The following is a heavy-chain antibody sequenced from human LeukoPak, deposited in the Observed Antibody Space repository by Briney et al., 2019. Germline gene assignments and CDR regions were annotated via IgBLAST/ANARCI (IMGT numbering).Heavy chain of an antibody. CDR3: TTSGYNWYHFDN. Sequence: SGGSLRLSCAASGFSFSDAFMSWVRQAPGKGLEWVGRIKGKTDDGTTDYAAPVKGRFTISRDDSKSTLYLQMNSLQTEDTAVYYCTTSGYNWYHFDNWGQGTLVTVSS. D-gene: IGHD5-24*01. CDR1: GFSFSDAF. V-gene: IGHV3-15*01. J-gene: IGHJ4*02. CDR2: IKGKTDDGTT.